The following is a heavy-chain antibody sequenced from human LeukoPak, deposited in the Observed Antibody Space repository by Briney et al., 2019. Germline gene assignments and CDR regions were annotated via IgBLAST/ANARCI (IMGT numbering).Heavy chain of an antibody. V-gene: IGHV3-30*02. Sequence: GALRLSCAASGFTFSSYGMHWVRQAPGKGLEWVAFIRYDGSNKYYADSVKGRFTISRDNSKNTLYLQMNSLRAEDTAVYYCAKDPEYWDSYWGQGTLVTVSS. CDR1: GFTFSSYG. D-gene: IGHD1-26*01. CDR3: AKDPEYWDSY. J-gene: IGHJ4*02. CDR2: IRYDGSNK.